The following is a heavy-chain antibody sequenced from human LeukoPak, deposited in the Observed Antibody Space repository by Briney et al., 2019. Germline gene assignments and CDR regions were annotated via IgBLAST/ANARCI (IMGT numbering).Heavy chain of an antibody. D-gene: IGHD3-22*01. CDR3: ARHSREASIYYPALFDY. J-gene: IGHJ4*02. CDR1: GGSISSYY. V-gene: IGHV4-4*07. CDR2: IYTSGST. Sequence: KPSETLSLTCTVSGGSISSYYWSWIRQPAGKGLEWIGRIYTSGSTNYNPSLKSRVTISLDTSRNQFSLILGSVTAADTAVYYCARHSREASIYYPALFDYWGRGGLATVCS.